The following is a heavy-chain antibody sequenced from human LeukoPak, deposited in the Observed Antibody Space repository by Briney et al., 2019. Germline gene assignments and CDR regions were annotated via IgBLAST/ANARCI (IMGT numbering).Heavy chain of an antibody. V-gene: IGHV3-23*01. CDR3: AKKQTTTVTTLDY. CDR2: ISDRGGIK. Sequence: GGSLRLSCAASGFTFANFAMSWVRQAPGKGLEWVSDISDRGGIKNYADSVKGRFTISRDNSNNTLYLQMNSLRAEDTAVYFCAKKQTTTVTTLDYWGQGALVTVSS. J-gene: IGHJ4*02. CDR1: GFTFANFA. D-gene: IGHD4-17*01.